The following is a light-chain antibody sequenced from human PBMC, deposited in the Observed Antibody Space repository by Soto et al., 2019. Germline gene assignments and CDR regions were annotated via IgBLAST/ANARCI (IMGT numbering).Light chain of an antibody. J-gene: IGLJ3*02. CDR2: EGS. CDR3: CSYAGSSTLV. CDR1: SSDVGKYDY. V-gene: IGLV2-23*01. Sequence: QSVLTQPPSASGSPGQSVTISCTGTSSDVGKYDYVSWFQHHPGKAPKLIIYEGSKRPSGVSNRFSGSKSGNTASLTISGLQAEDEADYYCCSYAGSSTLVFGGGTKLTVL.